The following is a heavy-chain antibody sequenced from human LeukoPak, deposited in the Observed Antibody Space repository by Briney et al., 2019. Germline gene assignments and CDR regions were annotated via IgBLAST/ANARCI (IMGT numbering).Heavy chain of an antibody. CDR3: AGTFYDILTRLPFPDY. CDR1: GGSISSYY. J-gene: IGHJ4*02. D-gene: IGHD3-9*01. Sequence: PSETLSLTCTVSGGSISSYYWSWIRQPPGKGLEWIGDIYYSGSTNYNPSLKSRVTISVDTSKNQFSLKLSSVTAADTAVYYCAGTFYDILTRLPFPDYWGQGTLVTVSS. V-gene: IGHV4-59*01. CDR2: IYYSGST.